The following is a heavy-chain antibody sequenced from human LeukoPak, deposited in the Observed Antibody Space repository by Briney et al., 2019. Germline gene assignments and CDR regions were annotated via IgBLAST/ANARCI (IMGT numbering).Heavy chain of an antibody. CDR2: MYNSGST. CDR3: ARRIESYGDYGY. J-gene: IGHJ4*02. CDR1: GGSISGSY. D-gene: IGHD4-17*01. V-gene: IGHV4-59*01. Sequence: KPWETLSLTCTVSGGSISGSYWSWIRQPSGKGLEWIAYMYNSGSTNYNPSLKSRVTISIDTSKNQFSLKLSSLTAADTAIYYCARRIESYGDYGYWGQGILVTVSS.